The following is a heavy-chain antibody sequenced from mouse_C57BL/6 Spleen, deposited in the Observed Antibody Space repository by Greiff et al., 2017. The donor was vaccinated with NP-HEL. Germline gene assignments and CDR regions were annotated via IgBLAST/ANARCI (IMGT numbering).Heavy chain of an antibody. CDR1: GYTFTDYY. Sequence: QVQLQHSGPELVKPGASVKISCKASGYTFTDYYINWVKQRPGQGLEWIGWIFPGGGSTYYNEKFKGKATLTVDKSSSTDYMRLSSLTSGDSAVYVCARCPYDYDVGAMDYWGQGTSVTVSS. J-gene: IGHJ4*01. D-gene: IGHD2-4*01. V-gene: IGHV1-75*01. CDR2: IFPGGGST. CDR3: ARCPYDYDVGAMDY.